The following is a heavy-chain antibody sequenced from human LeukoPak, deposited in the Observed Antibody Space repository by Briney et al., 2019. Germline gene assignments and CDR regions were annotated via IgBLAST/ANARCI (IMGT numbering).Heavy chain of an antibody. J-gene: IGHJ4*02. V-gene: IGHV3-15*01. CDR3: TTDYYDTSGYSSYY. Sequence: GGSLRLSCAVSGFTFSKAWMSWVRQAPGKGLEWVGRIKSKTDGGTTDYAGPVKGRFTISRDDSKNTLYLQMSSLETEDTAVNYCTTDYYDTSGYSSYYWGQGTLVTVSS. D-gene: IGHD3-22*01. CDR1: GFTFSKAW. CDR2: IKSKTDGGTT.